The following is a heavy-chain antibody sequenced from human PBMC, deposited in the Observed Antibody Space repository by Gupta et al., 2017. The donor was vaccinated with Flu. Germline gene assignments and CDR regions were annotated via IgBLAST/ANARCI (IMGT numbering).Heavy chain of an antibody. J-gene: IGHJ3*02. CDR3: ATYCSSTSCYTGYAFDI. Sequence: EVQLLESGGGLVQPGGSLRLSCAASGFTVSSYAMSWVRQAPGKGLEAVSAISGSDGSTYYADSVKGRFTISRDNSKNTLYLQMNSLRAEDTAVYYCATYCSSTSCYTGYAFDIWGQGTMVTVSS. CDR2: ISGSDGST. CDR1: GFTVSSYA. D-gene: IGHD2-2*02. V-gene: IGHV3-23*01.